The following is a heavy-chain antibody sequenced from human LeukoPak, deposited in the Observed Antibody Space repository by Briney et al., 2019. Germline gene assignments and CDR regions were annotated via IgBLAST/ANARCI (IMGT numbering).Heavy chain of an antibody. CDR3: AKDGGGWRQLSFDY. D-gene: IGHD5-24*01. J-gene: IGHJ4*02. CDR2: IRYDGTNK. V-gene: IGHV3-30*02. CDR1: GFTFSSYV. Sequence: GGSLRLSCAASGFTFSSYVMHWVRQAPGKGLEWVAFIRYDGTNKYYADSVKGRFTISRDNSKNTQYLQMNSLRAEDTAVYYCAKDGGGWRQLSFDYWGQGTLVTVSS.